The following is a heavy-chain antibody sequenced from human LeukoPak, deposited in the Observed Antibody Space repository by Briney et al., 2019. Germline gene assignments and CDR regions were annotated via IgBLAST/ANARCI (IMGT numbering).Heavy chain of an antibody. J-gene: IGHJ4*02. Sequence: PGRFLRLSCAASGFTFSSYAMHWVRQAPGKGLEWVSVIYSGGSTYYADSVKGRFTISRDNSKNTLYLQMNSLRAEDTAVYYCARGSYVAVACADYWGQGTLVTVSS. D-gene: IGHD6-19*01. CDR1: GFTFSSYA. V-gene: IGHV3-66*01. CDR2: IYSGGST. CDR3: ARGSYVAVACADY.